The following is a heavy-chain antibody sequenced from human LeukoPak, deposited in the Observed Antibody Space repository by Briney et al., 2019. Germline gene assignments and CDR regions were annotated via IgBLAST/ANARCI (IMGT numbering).Heavy chain of an antibody. CDR1: GYTFTHYG. CDR2: ISAYNGNT. CDR3: ASSLRFRSFDP. D-gene: IGHD5-12*01. J-gene: IGHJ5*02. V-gene: IGHV1-18*01. Sequence: ASVKVSCKASGYTFTHYGISWVRQAPGQGLEWMGWISAYNGNTNYAQKLQGRVTMTTDTSTSTAYMELRSLRSDDTAVYYCASSLRFRSFDPWGQGTLVTVSS.